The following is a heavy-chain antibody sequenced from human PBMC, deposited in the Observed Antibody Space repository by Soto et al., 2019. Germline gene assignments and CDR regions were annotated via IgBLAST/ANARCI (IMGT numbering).Heavy chain of an antibody. CDR3: ARRDCGSGTNCEFGAHVFDY. CDR2: IWYDGSNK. Sequence: GGSLRLSCAASGFTFSSYGMHWVRQAPGKGLEWVAVIWYDGSNKYYADSVKGRFTISRDNSKNTLYLQMNSLRAEDTAVYYCARRDCGSGTNCEFGAHVFDYWGQGSLVTGSS. V-gene: IGHV3-33*01. J-gene: IGHJ4*02. CDR1: GFTFSSYG. D-gene: IGHD2-21*01.